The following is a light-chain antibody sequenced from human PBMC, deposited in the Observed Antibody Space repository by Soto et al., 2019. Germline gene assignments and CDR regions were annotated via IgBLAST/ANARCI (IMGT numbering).Light chain of an antibody. V-gene: IGKV3-11*01. J-gene: IGKJ1*01. CDR1: QSVSSY. CDR2: DAS. CDR3: QQRSNWHPWT. Sequence: EIVLTQSPATLSLSPGERATLSCRASQSVSSYLAWYQQKPGQAPRLLIYDASNRATGIPARFSGSGSGTDFTLPISSLEPEDFAVYYCQQRSNWHPWTFGQGPKVEIK.